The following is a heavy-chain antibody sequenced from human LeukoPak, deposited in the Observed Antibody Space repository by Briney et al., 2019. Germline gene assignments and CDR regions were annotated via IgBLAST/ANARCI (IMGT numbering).Heavy chain of an antibody. CDR2: INPNSGGT. CDR1: GYTFTGYY. Sequence: GASVKVSCKASGYTFTGYYMHWVRLAPGQGLAWMGWINPNSGGTNYAQKFQGRVTMTRDTSISTAYMELSRLRSDDTAVYYCAGASYSSGWPDYWGQGTLVTVSS. J-gene: IGHJ4*02. V-gene: IGHV1-2*02. CDR3: AGASYSSGWPDY. D-gene: IGHD6-19*01.